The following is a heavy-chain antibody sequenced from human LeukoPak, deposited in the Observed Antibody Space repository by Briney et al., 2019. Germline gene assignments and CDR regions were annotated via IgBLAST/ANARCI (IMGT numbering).Heavy chain of an antibody. V-gene: IGHV3-15*01. CDR1: GFTFNRYW. J-gene: IGHJ4*02. D-gene: IGHD4-17*01. CDR2: IKSDGGTT. Sequence: GGSLRLSCAASGFTFNRYWMSWVRQAPGKGLEWIGRIKSDGGTTDYAAPVKGRFSISRDDSKNTLYLQMNSLKAEDTAVYYCTTDLGDYGDYVRCWGQGTLVTVSS. CDR3: TTDLGDYGDYVRC.